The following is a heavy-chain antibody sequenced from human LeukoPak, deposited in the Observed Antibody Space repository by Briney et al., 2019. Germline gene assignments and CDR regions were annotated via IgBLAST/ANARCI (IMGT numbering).Heavy chain of an antibody. Sequence: NPSETLSLTCTVSGASVSSASYWSWIRQPPGKGLEWIGEINHSGSTNYNPSLKSRVTISVDTSKNQFSLKLSSVTAADTAVYYCARVTAGFGADYWGQGTLVTVSS. CDR3: ARVTAGFGADY. D-gene: IGHD3-10*01. J-gene: IGHJ4*02. CDR1: GASVSSASY. V-gene: IGHV4-34*01. CDR2: INHSGST.